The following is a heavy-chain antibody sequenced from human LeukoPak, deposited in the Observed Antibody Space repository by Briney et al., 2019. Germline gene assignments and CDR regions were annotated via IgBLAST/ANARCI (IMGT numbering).Heavy chain of an antibody. D-gene: IGHD3-3*01. CDR3: ARGLGYDFWSGYYTGPFDY. J-gene: IGHJ4*02. Sequence: SSETLSRTCTVSGGSISSYYWSWLRQPPGKGLEWIGYIYYSGSTNYNPSLKSRVTISVDTSKNQFSLKLSSVTAADTAVYYCARGLGYDFWSGYYTGPFDYWGQGTLVTVSS. CDR2: IYYSGST. V-gene: IGHV4-59*01. CDR1: GGSISSYY.